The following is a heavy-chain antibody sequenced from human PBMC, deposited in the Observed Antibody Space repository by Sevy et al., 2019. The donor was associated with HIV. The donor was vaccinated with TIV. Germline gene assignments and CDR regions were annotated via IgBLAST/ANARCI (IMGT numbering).Heavy chain of an antibody. D-gene: IGHD2-15*01. Sequence: GGSLRLSCTASGFTFGDYAMSWVRQAPGKGLEWVGFIRSKAYGGTKEYAASVKSRFTISRDDSKSIAYLQMNRLKTEDTAVYYCTRDIDSCSGGSCYPTYDYWGQGTLVTVSS. V-gene: IGHV3-49*04. CDR3: TRDIDSCSGGSCYPTYDY. CDR2: IRSKAYGGTK. CDR1: GFTFGDYA. J-gene: IGHJ4*02.